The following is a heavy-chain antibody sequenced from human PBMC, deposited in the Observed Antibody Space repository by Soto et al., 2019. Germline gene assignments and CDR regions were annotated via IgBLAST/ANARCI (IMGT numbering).Heavy chain of an antibody. CDR3: ARPAGWLDHAFDI. CDR1: GYSFTSYW. CDR2: IYPGDSDT. Sequence: LGESLKISCKGSGYSFTSYWIGWVRQMPGKGLEWMGIIYPGDSDTRYSPSFQGQVTISADKSISTAYLQWSSLKASDTAMYYCARPAGWLDHAFDIWGQGTMVTVSS. D-gene: IGHD6-19*01. J-gene: IGHJ3*02. V-gene: IGHV5-51*01.